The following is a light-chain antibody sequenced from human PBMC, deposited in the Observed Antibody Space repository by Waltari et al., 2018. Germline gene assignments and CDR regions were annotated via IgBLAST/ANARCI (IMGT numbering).Light chain of an antibody. J-gene: IGLJ7*01. V-gene: IGLV1-51*02. CDR2: ENT. Sequence: QSGLTQPPSVSAAPGQRVTIPCSGGSSNIGNNYVSCYRQFPGTAPKLLIYENTERPSGIPGRFSGSKSGTSATLDITGLQAGDEADYYCGTWDSSLSGAVFGGGTHLTVL. CDR3: GTWDSSLSGAV. CDR1: SSNIGNNY.